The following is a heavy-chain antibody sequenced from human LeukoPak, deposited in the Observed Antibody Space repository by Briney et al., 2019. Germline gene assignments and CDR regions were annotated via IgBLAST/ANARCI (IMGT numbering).Heavy chain of an antibody. CDR1: GFTFSDFA. CDR3: KTGALDI. CDR2: IRSKDYGGAT. D-gene: IGHD4/OR15-4a*01. V-gene: IGHV3-49*04. Sequence: GGSLRLSCTTSGFTFSDFAISWVPQAPGRGLEGVGFIRSKDYGGATYYAASVKGRFTITRDDSKGIAYLQMRSLKNEDTAVYCAKTGALDIWGQGTMVTVSS. J-gene: IGHJ3*02.